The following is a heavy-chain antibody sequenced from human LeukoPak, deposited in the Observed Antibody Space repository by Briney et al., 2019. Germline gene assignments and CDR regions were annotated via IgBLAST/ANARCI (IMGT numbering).Heavy chain of an antibody. D-gene: IGHD5-12*01. CDR1: GFTVRTNY. V-gene: IGHV3-66*01. CDR2: IYSSGST. Sequence: GGSQRLSCAASGFTVRTNYVSWVRQAPGKGLEWVSVIYSSGSTYYADSVKNRFTIPRDEFNNTVYLQMNSLRVEDTAVYYCARATWGYQFDCWGQGTLVTVSS. J-gene: IGHJ4*02. CDR3: ARATWGYQFDC.